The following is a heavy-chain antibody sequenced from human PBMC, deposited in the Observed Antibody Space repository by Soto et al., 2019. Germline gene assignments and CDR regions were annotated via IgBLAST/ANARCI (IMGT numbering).Heavy chain of an antibody. J-gene: IGHJ6*02. CDR3: ARHVGSEFMDDSSGSGYYGMDV. D-gene: IGHD3-22*01. Sequence: SETLSLTCTVSGGSISSSSYYWGWIRQPPGKGLEWIGSIYYSGSTYYNPSLKSRVTISVDTSKNQFSLKLSSVTAADTAVYYCARHVGSEFMDDSSGSGYYGMDVWGQGTTVTVSS. V-gene: IGHV4-39*01. CDR1: GGSISSSSYY. CDR2: IYYSGST.